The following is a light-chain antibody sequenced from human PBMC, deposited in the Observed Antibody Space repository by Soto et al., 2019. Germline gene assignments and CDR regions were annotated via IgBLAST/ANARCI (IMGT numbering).Light chain of an antibody. Sequence: NFMLTQPPSVPESPGKTVSLSCIRSSGSIASNHVQWYQQRPGSAPTILIYENNRRPSGVPDRFSGSIDTSSNSASLTISGLKNEDEADYYCQSYDNTNHVVFGGGTKHTVL. CDR3: QSYDNTNHVV. J-gene: IGLJ3*02. CDR1: SGSIASNH. V-gene: IGLV6-57*04. CDR2: ENN.